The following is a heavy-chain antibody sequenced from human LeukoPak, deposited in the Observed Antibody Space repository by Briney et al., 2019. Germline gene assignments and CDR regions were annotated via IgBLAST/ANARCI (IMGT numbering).Heavy chain of an antibody. CDR2: INSDGSTT. Sequence: GGSLRLSCAASGFSFSSSWMHWVRQAPGTGLVWASRINSDGSTTNYADSVKGRFTISRDNAMSTLYLQMNSLRAEDTAVYYCARDFGPYGMDVWGQGTTVTVSS. V-gene: IGHV3-74*01. J-gene: IGHJ6*02. D-gene: IGHD3-16*01. CDR1: GFSFSSSW. CDR3: ARDFGPYGMDV.